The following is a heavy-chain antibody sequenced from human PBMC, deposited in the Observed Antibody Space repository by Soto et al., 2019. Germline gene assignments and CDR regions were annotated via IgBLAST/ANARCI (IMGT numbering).Heavy chain of an antibody. V-gene: IGHV4-34*01. D-gene: IGHD7-27*01. J-gene: IGHJ3*02. CDR3: ARRAGDWAFDI. CDR2: INHSGST. CDR1: GGSFSGYY. Sequence: SETLSLPCAVYGGSFSGYYWSWIRQPPGKGLEWIGEINHSGSTNYNPSLKSRVTISVDTSKNQFSLKLSSVTAADTAVYYCARRAGDWAFDIWGQGTVVTVSS.